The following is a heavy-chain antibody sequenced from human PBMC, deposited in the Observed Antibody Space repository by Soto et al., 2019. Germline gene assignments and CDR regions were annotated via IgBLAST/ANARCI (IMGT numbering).Heavy chain of an antibody. CDR3: ARTLHYDSSGYYADY. CDR2: IYYSGST. D-gene: IGHD3-22*01. J-gene: IGHJ4*02. Sequence: PSETLSLTCTVSGGSISSVGYYWSWIRQHPGKGLEWIGYIYYSGSTYYNPSLKSRVTISVDTSKNQFSLKLSSVTAADTAVYYFARTLHYDSSGYYADYWGQGTLVTVSS. V-gene: IGHV4-31*03. CDR1: GGSISSVGYY.